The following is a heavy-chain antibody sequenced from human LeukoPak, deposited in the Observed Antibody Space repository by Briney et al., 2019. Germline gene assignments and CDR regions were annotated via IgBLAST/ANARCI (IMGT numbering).Heavy chain of an antibody. CDR2: ISSSSSYI. V-gene: IGHV3-21*01. J-gene: IGHJ5*02. Sequence: GGSLRLSCAASGFMLSGSAMNWVRQAPGKGLEWVSSISSSSSYIYYADSVKGRFTISRDNAKNSLYLQMNSLRAEDTAVYYCARELAVAGTRWFDPWGQGTLVTVSS. CDR3: ARELAVAGTRWFDP. CDR1: GFMLSGSA. D-gene: IGHD6-19*01.